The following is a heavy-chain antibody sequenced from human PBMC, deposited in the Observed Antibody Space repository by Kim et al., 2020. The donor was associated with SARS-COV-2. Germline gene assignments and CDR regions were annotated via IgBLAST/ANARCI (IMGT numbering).Heavy chain of an antibody. J-gene: IGHJ4*02. V-gene: IGHV1-46*01. D-gene: IGHD1-20*01. Sequence: ASVKVSCKASGYTFTGYIMQWARQAPGQGLEWMGMINPSGGSTTYAQKFQGRITMTRDTSTSTVHMELSSLRFEDTAVYYCASEYNGLAFWGQGTLLTVSS. CDR1: GYTFTGYI. CDR2: INPSGGST. CDR3: ASEYNGLAF.